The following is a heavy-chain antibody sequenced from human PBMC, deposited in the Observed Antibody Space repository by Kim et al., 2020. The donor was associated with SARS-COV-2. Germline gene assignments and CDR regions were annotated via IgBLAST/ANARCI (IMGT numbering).Heavy chain of an antibody. Sequence: SETLSLTCTVSGGSISSSSYYWGWIRQPPGKGLEWIGSIYYSGSTYYNPSLKSRVTISVDTSKNQFSLKLSSVTAADTAVYYCARTIVSQRAVTNWFDPWGQGALVTVSS. CDR1: GGSISSSSYY. CDR3: ARTIVSQRAVTNWFDP. CDR2: IYYSGST. J-gene: IGHJ5*02. V-gene: IGHV4-39*01. D-gene: IGHD4-4*01.